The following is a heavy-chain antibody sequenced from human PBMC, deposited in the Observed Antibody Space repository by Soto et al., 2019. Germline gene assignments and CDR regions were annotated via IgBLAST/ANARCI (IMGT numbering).Heavy chain of an antibody. D-gene: IGHD3-9*01. V-gene: IGHV1-69*02. CDR3: ARSPPFTIFTPYYDYGMDV. Sequence: QVQLVQSGAEVKKPGSSVKVSCKASGGTFSSYTISWVRQAPGQGLEWMGRIIPILGIANYAQKFQGRVTITADKXXSXAYXELRSLRSEDTDVYYCARSPPFTIFTPYYDYGMDVWGQGTTVTVSS. J-gene: IGHJ6*02. CDR2: IIPILGIA. CDR1: GGTFSSYT.